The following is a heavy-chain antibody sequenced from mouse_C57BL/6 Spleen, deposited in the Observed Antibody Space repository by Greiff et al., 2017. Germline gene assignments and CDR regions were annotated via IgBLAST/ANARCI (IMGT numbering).Heavy chain of an antibody. J-gene: IGHJ1*03. Sequence: VQLQQSGAELVRPGASVTLSCKASGYTFTDYEMHWVKQTPVHGLEWIGAIDPETGGTAYNQKFKGKAILTADKSSSTAYMELRSLTSEDSAVYYCTREGSGTRWYFDVWGTGTTVTVSS. CDR3: TREGSGTRWYFDV. V-gene: IGHV1-15*01. D-gene: IGHD4-1*01. CDR1: GYTFTDYE. CDR2: IDPETGGT.